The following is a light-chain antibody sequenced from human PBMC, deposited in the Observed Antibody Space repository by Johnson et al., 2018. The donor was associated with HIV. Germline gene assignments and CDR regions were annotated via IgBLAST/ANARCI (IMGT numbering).Light chain of an antibody. CDR1: SSNIGNNY. V-gene: IGLV1-51*02. J-gene: IGLJ1*01. Sequence: QSVLTQPPSVSAAPGQKVTISCSGSSSNIGNNYVSWYQQLPGTAPKLLIYENNKRPSGIPDRFSGSKSGTSATLGITGLQTGDKADYYFGTWDSSLSAGVVGTGTKFTVL. CDR2: ENN. CDR3: GTWDSSLSAGV.